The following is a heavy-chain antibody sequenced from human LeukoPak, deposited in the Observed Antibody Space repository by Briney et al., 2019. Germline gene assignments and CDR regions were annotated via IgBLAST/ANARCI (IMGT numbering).Heavy chain of an antibody. V-gene: IGHV1-69*13. J-gene: IGHJ4*02. D-gene: IGHD3-22*01. CDR1: GGTFSSYA. CDR2: IIPIFGTA. CDR3: ARGSNSSSGYYYAPYFDY. Sequence: ASVKVSCKASGGTFSSYAISWVRQAPGQGLEWMGGIIPIFGTANYAQKFQGRVTITADGSTSTAYMELSSLRSEDTAVYYCARGSNSSSGYYYAPYFDYWGQGTLVTVSS.